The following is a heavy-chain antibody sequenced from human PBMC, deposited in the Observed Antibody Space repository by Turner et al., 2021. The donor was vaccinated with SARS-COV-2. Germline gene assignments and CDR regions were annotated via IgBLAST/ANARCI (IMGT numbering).Heavy chain of an antibody. Sequence: QVQLVESGGGLVKPGGSLRLSCAASGFTFSDYYRSWIRQAPGKGLEWVSYISTSGTTIYYADSVKGRFTISRDNAKKSLNLQMNSLRVEDTAVYYCAKVPPYGDYFDYWGQGTLVTVSS. J-gene: IGHJ4*02. CDR3: AKVPPYGDYFDY. D-gene: IGHD4-17*01. CDR2: ISTSGTTI. CDR1: GFTFSDYY. V-gene: IGHV3-11*01.